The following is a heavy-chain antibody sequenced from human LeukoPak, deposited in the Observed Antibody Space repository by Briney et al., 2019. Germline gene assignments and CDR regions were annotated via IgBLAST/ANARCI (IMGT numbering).Heavy chain of an antibody. CDR2: IYSGGDT. J-gene: IGHJ4*02. CDR3: AGAPNYVQEYYFDY. CDR1: GFTFSSYG. V-gene: IGHV3-53*01. Sequence: GGSLRLSCAASGFTFSSYGMHWVRQAPGKGLEWVSVIYSGGDTYYADSVKGRFTISRDNSKNTLFLQMNSLRAEYTAVYYGAGAPNYVQEYYFDYWGQGTLVTVSS. D-gene: IGHD1-7*01.